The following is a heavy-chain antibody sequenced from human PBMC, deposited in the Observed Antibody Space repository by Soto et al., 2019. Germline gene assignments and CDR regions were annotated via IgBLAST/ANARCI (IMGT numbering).Heavy chain of an antibody. J-gene: IGHJ4*02. CDR3: VRVGVGIGNHFDS. Sequence: SEALSLTCRVSNCSISGFYWTWIRQPPGKILEWIGYIHYSGRTDYNPSLTSRATMSVDTSKNQFSLNLKSITAADTAVYYCVRVGVGIGNHFDSWGRGTMVTVS. V-gene: IGHV4-59*12. CDR2: IHYSGRT. CDR1: NCSISGFY. D-gene: IGHD1-26*01.